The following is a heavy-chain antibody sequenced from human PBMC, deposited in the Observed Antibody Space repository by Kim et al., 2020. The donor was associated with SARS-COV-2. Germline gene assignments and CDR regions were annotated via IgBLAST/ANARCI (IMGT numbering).Heavy chain of an antibody. D-gene: IGHD2-15*01. J-gene: IGHJ4*02. CDR1: GYTFTKHS. V-gene: IGHV1-46*01. CDR3: VAVVLTDQAFDH. CDR2: IDTDTGIP. Sequence: ASVKVSCKASGYTFTKHSINWVRQAPGQGLEWMGIIDTDTGIPNSTQRFQGGISMTTDTSASTIYMQLNSLTAEDTAIYYCVAVVLTDQAFDHWGQGTLVSLSS.